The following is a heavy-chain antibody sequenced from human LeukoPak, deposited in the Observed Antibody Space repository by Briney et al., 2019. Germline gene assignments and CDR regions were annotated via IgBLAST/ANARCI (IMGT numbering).Heavy chain of an antibody. J-gene: IGHJ4*02. CDR3: ARVFRYNWNDVGY. CDR2: MNPNSGNT. D-gene: IGHD1-20*01. CDR1: GYTFTGYY. Sequence: ASVKVSCKASGYTFTGYYMHWVRQAPGQGLEWMGWMNPNSGNTGYAQKFQGRVTMTRNTSISTAYMELSSLRSEDTAVYYCARVFRYNWNDVGYWGQGTLVTVSS. V-gene: IGHV1-8*02.